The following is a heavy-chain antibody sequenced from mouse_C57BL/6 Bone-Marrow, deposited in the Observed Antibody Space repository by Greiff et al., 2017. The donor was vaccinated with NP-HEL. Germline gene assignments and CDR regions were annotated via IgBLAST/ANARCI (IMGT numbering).Heavy chain of an antibody. J-gene: IGHJ3*01. CDR3: ARSGWTPFAY. CDR1: GYAFSSSW. V-gene: IGHV1-82*01. Sequence: VQLKESGPELVKPGASVKISCKASGYAFSSSWMNWVKQRPGKGLEWIGRIYPGDGDTNYNGKFKGKATLTADKSSSTAYMQLSSLTSEDSAVYFCARSGWTPFAYWGQGTLVTVSA. CDR2: IYPGDGDT. D-gene: IGHD3-1*01.